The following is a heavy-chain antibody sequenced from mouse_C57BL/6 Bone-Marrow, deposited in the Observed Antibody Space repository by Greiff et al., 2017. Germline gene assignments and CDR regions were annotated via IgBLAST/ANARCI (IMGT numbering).Heavy chain of an antibody. Sequence: EVQLQQSGPELVKPGASVKMSCKASGYTFTDYNMHWVKQSHGKSLEWIGYINPNNGGTSYNQKFKGKATLTVNKSTSTACMELRRLTSEDSVGYYCARHGYYYGSSQPAWFAFWGTGTLVTVSA. D-gene: IGHD1-1*01. J-gene: IGHJ3*01. CDR3: ARHGYYYGSSQPAWFAF. CDR2: INPNNGGT. V-gene: IGHV1-22*01. CDR1: GYTFTDYN.